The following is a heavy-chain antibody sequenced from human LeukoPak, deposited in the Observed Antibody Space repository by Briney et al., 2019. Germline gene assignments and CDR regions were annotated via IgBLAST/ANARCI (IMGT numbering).Heavy chain of an antibody. CDR2: IKEEGRTT. CDR1: GFGFSSFW. V-gene: IGHV3-7*04. Sequence: GGSLRLSCAASGFGFSSFWMSWVRQAPGKGLEWVADIKEEGRTTYYVDSVKGRFTISRDNAKNTLYLQMNSLRAEDTAVYYCARDSPAGTSWRSEPTFDYWGQGTLVTVTS. J-gene: IGHJ4*02. CDR3: ARDSPAGTSWRSEPTFDY. D-gene: IGHD2-2*01.